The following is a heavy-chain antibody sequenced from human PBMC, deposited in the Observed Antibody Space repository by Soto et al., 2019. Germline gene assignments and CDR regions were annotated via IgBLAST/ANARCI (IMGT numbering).Heavy chain of an antibody. J-gene: IGHJ2*01. V-gene: IGHV1-69*01. CDR3: ARALFYNGNDGWYFDL. Sequence: QVQLVQSGAEVKKPGSSVKVSCKASGGTFSSYAISWVRQAPGQGLEWMGGIIPIFGTANYAQKFQGRVTITGDESTSTAYMESGSLRAEDTAVYYCARALFYNGNDGWYFDLCGRGTLVTVSS. CDR1: GGTFSSYA. D-gene: IGHD1-1*01. CDR2: IIPIFGTA.